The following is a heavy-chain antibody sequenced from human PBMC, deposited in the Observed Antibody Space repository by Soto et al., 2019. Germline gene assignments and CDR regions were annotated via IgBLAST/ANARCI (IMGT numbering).Heavy chain of an antibody. Sequence: QLHLVQSGAVVKKPGASVTVSCSASGYPVTAYYMHWVRQAPGRGLEWMGGINPATGAAKYTQTFLGRVTLTRATSTSRVFMELSALTSEDTAGFYGARGGGVGVAGSAAFEMWGQGTLVTVSS. V-gene: IGHV1-2*02. CDR2: INPATGAA. CDR1: GYPVTAYY. D-gene: IGHD3-3*01. CDR3: ARGGGVGVAGSAAFEM. J-gene: IGHJ3*02.